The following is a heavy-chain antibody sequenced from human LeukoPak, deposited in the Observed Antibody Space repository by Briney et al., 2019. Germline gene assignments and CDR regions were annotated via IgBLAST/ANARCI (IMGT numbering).Heavy chain of an antibody. CDR1: GGSFSGYY. V-gene: IGHV4-34*01. Sequence: SETLSLTCAVYGGSFSGYYWSWIRQPPGKGLEWIGEINHSGSTNYNPSLKSRVTISVDTSKNQFSLKLSSVTAADTAVYYCARGGGKYGSRSPYYYYYMDVWGKGTTVTVSS. CDR3: ARGGGKYGSRSPYYYYYMDV. J-gene: IGHJ6*03. CDR2: INHSGST. D-gene: IGHD3-10*01.